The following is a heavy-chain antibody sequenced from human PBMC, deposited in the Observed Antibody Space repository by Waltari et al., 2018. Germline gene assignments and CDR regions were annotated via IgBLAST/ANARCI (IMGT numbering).Heavy chain of an antibody. V-gene: IGHV3-30*02. CDR3: GRVRGGGDDYGDF. Sequence: QVQLVESGGGVVQPGGSLRLSCAASGFTFSSYGMHWVRQAPGKGLEWVAFIRDDGSNKYYADSVKGRLTISRDNAKNSLYMKMNSVRGEDTAGYYGGRVRGGGDDYGDFWGQGTLVTVSS. J-gene: IGHJ4*02. CDR2: IRDDGSNK. D-gene: IGHD2-21*01. CDR1: GFTFSSYG.